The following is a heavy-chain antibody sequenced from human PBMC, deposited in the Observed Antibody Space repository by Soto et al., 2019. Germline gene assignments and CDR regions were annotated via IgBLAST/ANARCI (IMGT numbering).Heavy chain of an antibody. D-gene: IGHD3-3*01. Sequence: PSETLSLTCAVSGGSISRGCYSWSWIRQPPGKGLEWIGYISHSGSTYYNPSLKSRVTISVDRSKNQSSLKLSSVTAADTAVYYVARGGVASGYSSTTQLYCWGQENMLTVAS. CDR2: ISHSGST. V-gene: IGHV4-30-2*01. J-gene: IGHJ4*03. CDR1: GGSISRGCYS. CDR3: ARGGVASGYSSTTQLYC.